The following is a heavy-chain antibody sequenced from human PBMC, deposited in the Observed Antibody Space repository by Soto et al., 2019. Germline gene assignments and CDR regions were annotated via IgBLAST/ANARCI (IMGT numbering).Heavy chain of an antibody. Sequence: GASVKVSCKASGYSLSTYALHWVRQAPGQRLEWMGWIDADNDNTKYSLKFQGRVIITRDTSASTAYMELSGLRSEDMAMYYCARGGSGIFDYWGQGSLVTVSS. V-gene: IGHV1-3*01. CDR3: ARGGSGIFDY. J-gene: IGHJ4*02. CDR1: GYSLSTYA. CDR2: IDADNDNT. D-gene: IGHD2-15*01.